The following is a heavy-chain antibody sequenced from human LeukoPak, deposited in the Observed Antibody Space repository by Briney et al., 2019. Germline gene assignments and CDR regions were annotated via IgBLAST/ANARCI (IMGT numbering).Heavy chain of an antibody. Sequence: GGSLRLSCAASGFTFSSDAMSWVRQAQGKGLEWGSAISGSGGRTYYADSGKGRLTISRENLKNTLCLKMNSLRGEETAVCECAKAPPRGYRYPPDSWGQGPLLTVSS. J-gene: IGHJ4*02. CDR2: ISGSGGRT. CDR1: GFTFSSDA. D-gene: IGHD5-18*01. CDR3: AKAPPRGYRYPPDS. V-gene: IGHV3-23*01.